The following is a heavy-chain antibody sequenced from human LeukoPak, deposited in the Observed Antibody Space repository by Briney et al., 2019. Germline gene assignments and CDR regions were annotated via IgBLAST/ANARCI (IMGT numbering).Heavy chain of an antibody. CDR3: ARGHCFGGDCYFDY. CDR2: IYYSGST. V-gene: IGHV4-39*01. CDR1: GGSITSSSYY. Sequence: SETLSLTCTVSGGSITSSSYYWGWIRQPPGKGLEWIGSIYYSGSTYYNPSLKSRVTISVDTSKNQFSLKLSSVTAADTAVHYCARGHCFGGDCYFDYWGPGTLVTVSS. D-gene: IGHD2-21*02. J-gene: IGHJ4*02.